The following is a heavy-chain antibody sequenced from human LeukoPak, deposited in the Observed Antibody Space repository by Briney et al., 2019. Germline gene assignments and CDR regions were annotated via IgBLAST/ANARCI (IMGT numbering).Heavy chain of an antibody. CDR1: GFTFSSYN. CDR3: ARDRAVYSDSRGYYPDAFDI. D-gene: IGHD3-22*01. CDR2: ISSRSNYI. Sequence: GGSLRLSCAASGFTFSSYNMNWVRQAPGKGLEWVSSISSRSNYIYLADSLKGRFTISRDNAKNSLYLQMNSLRAEDTAMYYCARDRAVYSDSRGYYPDAFDIWGQGTMVTVSP. J-gene: IGHJ3*02. V-gene: IGHV3-21*01.